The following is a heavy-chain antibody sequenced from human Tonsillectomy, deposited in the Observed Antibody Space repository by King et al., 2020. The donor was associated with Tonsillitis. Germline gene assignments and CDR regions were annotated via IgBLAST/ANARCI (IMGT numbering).Heavy chain of an antibody. J-gene: IGHJ1*01. CDR1: GFPVSSNY. V-gene: IGHV3-53*01. CDR2: LYSEGTT. CDR3: ARGTRPGYFQH. Sequence: VQLVESGGGLIQPGGSLRLSCAASGFPVSSNYMSWVRQAPGKGLEWVSLLYSEGTTYYAHSVRGRFTISRENSKNTLYLQMNSLRAEDTAVYYCARGTRPGYFQHWGQGTLVTVSS.